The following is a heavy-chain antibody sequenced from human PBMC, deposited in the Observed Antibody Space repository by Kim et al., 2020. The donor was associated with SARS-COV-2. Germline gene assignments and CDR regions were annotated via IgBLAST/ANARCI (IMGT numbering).Heavy chain of an antibody. D-gene: IGHD6-13*01. J-gene: IGHJ4*02. CDR3: ARGRGGGTWYSSSWYSG. Sequence: LKSRVTISVDTSKNQFSLKLSSVTAADTAVYYCARGRGGGTWYSSSWYSGWGQGTLVTVSS. V-gene: IGHV4-34*01.